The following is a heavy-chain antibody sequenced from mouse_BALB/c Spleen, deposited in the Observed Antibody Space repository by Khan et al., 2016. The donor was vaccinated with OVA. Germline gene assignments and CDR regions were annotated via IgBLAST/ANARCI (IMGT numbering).Heavy chain of an antibody. CDR3: ARRGYGNYWFAY. CDR1: GFNIKDYY. V-gene: IGHV14-1*02. J-gene: IGHJ3*01. D-gene: IGHD2-1*01. CDR2: IDPENGNT. Sequence: VQLKESGAELVRPGALVKLSCKASGFNIKDYYMLWVKQRPEQGLEWIGWIDPENGNTIYDPKFQGKASITADTSSNTAYLQLSSLTSEDTAVYYCARRGYGNYWFAYWGQGTLGTVSA.